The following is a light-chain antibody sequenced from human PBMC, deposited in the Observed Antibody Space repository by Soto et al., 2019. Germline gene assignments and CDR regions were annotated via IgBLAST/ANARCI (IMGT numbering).Light chain of an antibody. CDR3: SSYTTGSLVV. Sequence: TQAASVSGSPGQSITISCTGTSSDVGAYDYVTWYQQHPGKAPKVMIYKVSNRPSGVSNRFSGSKSGNTASLTISGLQAEDEADYYCSSYTTGSLVVFGGGTKLTVL. V-gene: IGLV2-14*01. CDR1: SSDVGAYDY. J-gene: IGLJ2*01. CDR2: KVS.